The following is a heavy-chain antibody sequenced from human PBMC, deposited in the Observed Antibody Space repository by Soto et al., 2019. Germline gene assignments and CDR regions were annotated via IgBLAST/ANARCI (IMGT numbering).Heavy chain of an antibody. J-gene: IGHJ4*02. CDR2: IWYDGSNK. CDR3: ARGHDCSGGSCFCDS. D-gene: IGHD2-15*01. CDR1: GFTFSNYG. Sequence: QVQLVESGGGVVQPGRSLRLSCAASGFTFSNYGMNWVRQAPGKGLEWVAVIWYDGSNKYYADSVKGRFTISRDNSKNTLYMQMNSVRAEDTAVYYCARGHDCSGGSCFCDSWGQGTLVTVSS. V-gene: IGHV3-33*01.